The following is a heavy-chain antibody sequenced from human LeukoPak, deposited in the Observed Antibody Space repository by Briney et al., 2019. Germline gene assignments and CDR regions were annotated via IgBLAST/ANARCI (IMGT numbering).Heavy chain of an antibody. V-gene: IGHV1-8*03. CDR3: ARDSPEYIHALGEFDP. D-gene: IGHD3-16*01. Sequence: ASVKVSCKASGYTFTGYDINWVRKATGKGLEWMGWMNPNSGNTGYAQKFQGRVTITRNTSISTAYMELSSLRSEDTAVYYCARDSPEYIHALGEFDPWGQGTLVTVSS. CDR2: MNPNSGNT. J-gene: IGHJ5*02. CDR1: GYTFTGYD.